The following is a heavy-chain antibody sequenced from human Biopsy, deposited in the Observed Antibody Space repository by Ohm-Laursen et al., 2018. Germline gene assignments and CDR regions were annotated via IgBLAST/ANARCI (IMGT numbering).Heavy chain of an antibody. Sequence: GSLRLSCTASGFTFGDYYMSWIRQAPGKGLEWLSYISGSGVTKMYADSVKGRFTVSRDNAKNLLYLEMNNLTVEDTAVYYCATDGPVFDFWGQGTLVTVSS. V-gene: IGHV3-11*01. CDR3: ATDGPVFDF. J-gene: IGHJ4*02. CDR1: GFTFGDYY. CDR2: ISGSGVTK.